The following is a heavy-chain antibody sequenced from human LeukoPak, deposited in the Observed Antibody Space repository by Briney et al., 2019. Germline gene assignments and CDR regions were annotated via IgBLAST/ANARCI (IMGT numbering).Heavy chain of an antibody. CDR3: ARGSGGYYDSGRRYYYGMDV. CDR2: IYSGGST. Sequence: GGSLRLSCAASGFTFTTYWMSWVRQAPGKGLEWVSVIYSGGSTYHADSVKGRFTISRDNSKNTLYLQMNSLRAEDTAVYYCARGSGGYYDSGRRYYYGMDVWGQGTTVTVSS. J-gene: IGHJ6*02. V-gene: IGHV3-66*01. CDR1: GFTFTTYW. D-gene: IGHD3-22*01.